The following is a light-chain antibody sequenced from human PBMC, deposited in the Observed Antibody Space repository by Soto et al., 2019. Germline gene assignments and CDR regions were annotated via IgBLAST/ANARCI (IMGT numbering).Light chain of an antibody. Sequence: QSVLTQPPSVSGAPGQRVTISCTGSSSNIGAGYDVHWYQQLPGTAPKLLIYGNSNRPSGVPDRFSGSKSGPSASLAITGLQAEDEADYYCQSYDSSLSGSVFGGGTKFTVL. CDR2: GNS. CDR3: QSYDSSLSGSV. CDR1: SSNIGAGYD. V-gene: IGLV1-40*01. J-gene: IGLJ2*01.